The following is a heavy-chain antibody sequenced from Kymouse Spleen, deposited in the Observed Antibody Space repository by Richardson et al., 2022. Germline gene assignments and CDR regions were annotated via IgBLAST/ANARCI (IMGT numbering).Heavy chain of an antibody. CDR1: GFTFSSYG. V-gene: IGHV3-30*18. Sequence: QVQLVESGGGVVQPGRSLRLSCAASGFTFSSYGMHWVRQAPGKGLEWVAVISYDGSNKYYADSVKGRFTISRDNSKNTLYLQMNSLRAEDTAVYYCAKGPYDFWSGYGDYWGQGTLVTVSS. D-gene: IGHD3-3*01. CDR2: ISYDGSNK. CDR3: AKGPYDFWSGYGDY. J-gene: IGHJ4*02.